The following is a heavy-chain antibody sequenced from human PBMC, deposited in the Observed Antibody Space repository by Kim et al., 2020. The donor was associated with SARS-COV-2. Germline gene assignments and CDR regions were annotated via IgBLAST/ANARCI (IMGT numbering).Heavy chain of an antibody. Sequence: GGSLRLSCAASGFTFSSYAMHWVRQAPGKGLEWVAVISYDGSNKYYADSVKGRFTISRDNSKNTLYLQMNSLRAEDTAVYYCAREHSLLSAFDIWGQGTMVTVSS. V-gene: IGHV3-30*04. CDR2: ISYDGSNK. D-gene: IGHD1-26*01. J-gene: IGHJ3*02. CDR1: GFTFSSYA. CDR3: AREHSLLSAFDI.